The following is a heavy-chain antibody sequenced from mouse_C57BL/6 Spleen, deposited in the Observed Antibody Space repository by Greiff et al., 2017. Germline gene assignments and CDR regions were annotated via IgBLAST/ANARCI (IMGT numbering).Heavy chain of an antibody. CDR2: IHPNSGST. CDR3: ARDYYDYDGEGVYYFDY. D-gene: IGHD2-4*01. V-gene: IGHV1-64*01. CDR1: GYTFTSYW. J-gene: IGHJ2*01. Sequence: VQLQQPGAELVRPGSSVKLSCKASGYTFTSYWMHWVKQRPIQGLEWIGMIHPNSGSTNYNEKFKSKATLTVDKSSSTAYMQLSSLTSEDSAVYDCARDYYDYDGEGVYYFDYWGQGTTLTVSS.